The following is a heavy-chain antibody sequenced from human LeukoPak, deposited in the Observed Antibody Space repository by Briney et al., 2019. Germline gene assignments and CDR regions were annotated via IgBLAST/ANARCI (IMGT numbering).Heavy chain of an antibody. J-gene: IGHJ2*01. Sequence: GGSLRLSCAASGFIFSSYAMSWVRQAPGPGLEWGSAIRGRGGSTYYADSLKGRFTISRDNTKNTLYLQMNSLRAEDTAVYYCAKARYRIAAVVGFDLWGRGTLVTVSS. V-gene: IGHV3-23*01. D-gene: IGHD6-13*01. CDR3: AKARYRIAAVVGFDL. CDR1: GFIFSSYA. CDR2: IRGRGGST.